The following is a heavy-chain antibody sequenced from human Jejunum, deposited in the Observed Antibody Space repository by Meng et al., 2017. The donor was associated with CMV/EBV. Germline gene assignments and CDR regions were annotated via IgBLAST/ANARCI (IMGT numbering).Heavy chain of an antibody. CDR2: VFHTGIT. CDR1: GGSMINSY. J-gene: IGHJ4*02. CDR3: ARGRYCINGVCFDH. V-gene: IGHV4-59*01. Sequence: CSVSGGSMINSYWSWIRQSPGKGLEWLGHVFHTGITNYNPSLESRLTLSVDTSNNQASLNLTSVTAADTAVYFCARGRYCINGVCFDHWGQGALVTVSS. D-gene: IGHD2-8*01.